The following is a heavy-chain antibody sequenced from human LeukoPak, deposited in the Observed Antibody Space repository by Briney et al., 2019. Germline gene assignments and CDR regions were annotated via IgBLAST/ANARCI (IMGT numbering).Heavy chain of an antibody. CDR1: GDSISRATSY. CDR2: VYFSGST. V-gene: IGHV4-39*01. CDR3: ARHSSLDSGYYH. Sequence: SEALSLTCTVSGDSISRATSYWDWIRQPPGEGLEWIGSVYFSGSTYYNPSLKSRVTISLDMSKNQFSLVLSSVTAADTAVYYCARHSSLDSGYYHWGQGTLVTVSS. J-gene: IGHJ5*02. D-gene: IGHD3-22*01.